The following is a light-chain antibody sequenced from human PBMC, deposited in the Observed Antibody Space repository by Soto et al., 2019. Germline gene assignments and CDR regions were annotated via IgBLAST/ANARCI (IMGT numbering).Light chain of an antibody. CDR2: DAS. Sequence: DIQMTQSPSSLSASVGDRVTITCQASQDINNYLNWYQQKPGKAPKLLIYDASNLETGVPSRFSGSGSGTDFTFTISSLQPEDIATYYCQQYDNLSQTFGQGTKLEIK. J-gene: IGKJ2*01. CDR1: QDINNY. CDR3: QQYDNLSQT. V-gene: IGKV1-33*01.